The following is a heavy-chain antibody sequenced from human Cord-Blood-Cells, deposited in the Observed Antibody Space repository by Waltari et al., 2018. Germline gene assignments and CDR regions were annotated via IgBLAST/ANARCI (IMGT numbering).Heavy chain of an antibody. CDR3: ARSSGWYAGAADY. CDR2: IYTSGST. J-gene: IGHJ4*02. D-gene: IGHD6-19*01. CDR1: GGSISSYY. V-gene: IGHV4-4*07. Sequence: QVQLQESGPGLVKPSETLSLTCTVSGGSISSYYWSWIRQPAGKGLEWIGRIYTSGSTNYNPSLKGRVTMSVGTSKNQFARKLGSVTAADTAVYYCARSSGWYAGAADYWGQGTLVTVSS.